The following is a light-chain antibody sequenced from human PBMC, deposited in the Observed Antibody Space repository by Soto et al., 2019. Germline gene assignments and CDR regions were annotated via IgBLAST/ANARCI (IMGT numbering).Light chain of an antibody. Sequence: DIQMTQSPSSLSASAGDRITITCQANQDISKNLNWYQQKPGKAPKLLMYGASYLKSGVPTRFSGSGSGTDFTLTISSLQPEDFAIYYCQQTYTTPEITFGQGTRLEIK. V-gene: IGKV1-39*01. CDR1: QDISKN. CDR3: QQTYTTPEIT. CDR2: GAS. J-gene: IGKJ5*01.